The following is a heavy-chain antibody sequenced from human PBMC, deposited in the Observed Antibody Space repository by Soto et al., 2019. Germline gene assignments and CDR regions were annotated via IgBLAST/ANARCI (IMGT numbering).Heavy chain of an antibody. D-gene: IGHD3-16*01. CDR2: IYYSGST. CDR1: GGSISSYY. V-gene: IGHV4-59*08. Sequence: SSETLSLTCTVSGGSISSYYWSWIRQPPGKGLEWIGYIYYSGSTNYNPSLKSRVTISVDTSKNQFSLKLSSVTAADTAVYYCAGQAWCRGGVPNKVSGIFCYSYREFWGKGTRFTVP. J-gene: IGHJ6*03. CDR3: AGQAWCRGGVPNKVSGIFCYSYREF.